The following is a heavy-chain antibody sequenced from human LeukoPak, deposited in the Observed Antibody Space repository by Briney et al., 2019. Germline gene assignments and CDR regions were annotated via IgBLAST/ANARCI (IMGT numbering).Heavy chain of an antibody. J-gene: IGHJ4*02. D-gene: IGHD2-15*01. V-gene: IGHV3-15*01. CDR1: GFTFSNAW. Sequence: GGSLRLSCAASGFTFSNAWMSWVRQAPGQGLEWVGRIKNKIDGWTTDYAAPVKGRFTISRDDSKNTLYLQMNSLKTEDTAVYYCTTISASVVGESLDYWGQGALVTVSS. CDR3: TTISASVVGESLDY. CDR2: IKNKIDGWTT.